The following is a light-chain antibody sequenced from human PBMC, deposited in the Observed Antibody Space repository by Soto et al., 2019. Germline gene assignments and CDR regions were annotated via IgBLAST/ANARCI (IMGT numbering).Light chain of an antibody. CDR2: DAS. CDR1: QGISSA. Sequence: AIQLTQSPSSLSASVGDRVTITCRASQGISSALAWYQQKPGKAPKLLISDASILESGVPSRFSGSTSGTEFTLTISSLQPDDFATYYCQQYHTYRTFGQGTKVDI. CDR3: QQYHTYRT. J-gene: IGKJ1*01. V-gene: IGKV1-13*02.